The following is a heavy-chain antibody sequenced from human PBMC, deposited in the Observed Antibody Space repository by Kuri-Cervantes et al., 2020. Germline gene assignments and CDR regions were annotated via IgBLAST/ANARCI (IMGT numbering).Heavy chain of an antibody. CDR1: GYTFTGYY. CDR3: AREYYDILTGYSPNYYYYYGMDV. D-gene: IGHD3-9*01. V-gene: IGHV1-8*02. J-gene: IGHJ6*02. Sequence: ASVKVSCKASGYTFTGYYMHWVRQATGQGLEWMGWMNPNSGNTGYAQKFQGRVTMTRNTSISTAYMELSSLRSEDTAVYYCAREYYDILTGYSPNYYYYYGMDVWGQGTTVTVSS. CDR2: MNPNSGNT.